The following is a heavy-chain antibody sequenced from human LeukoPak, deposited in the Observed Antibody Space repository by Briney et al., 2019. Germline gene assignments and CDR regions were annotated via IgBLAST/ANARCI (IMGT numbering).Heavy chain of an antibody. Sequence: GGSLRLSCAASGFTFSSYNMNWVRQAPGKGLEWVSIISGGGDRAYYADSVKGLFTISRDNSKNTLYLQMSSLRADDTAIYYCAKGGWAGRSIDSWGQGTLVTVSS. CDR2: ISGGGDRA. D-gene: IGHD6-19*01. CDR1: GFTFSSYN. CDR3: AKGGWAGRSIDS. J-gene: IGHJ4*02. V-gene: IGHV3-23*01.